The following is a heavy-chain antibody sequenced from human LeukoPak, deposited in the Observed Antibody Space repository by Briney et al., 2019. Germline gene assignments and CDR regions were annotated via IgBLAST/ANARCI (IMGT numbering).Heavy chain of an antibody. J-gene: IGHJ5*02. V-gene: IGHV1-18*01. CDR3: ARGSVLLWFGESHDLNWFDP. CDR2: ISAYNGNT. Sequence: GASVKVSCKASGYTFTSYGISWVRQAPGQGLEWMGWISAYNGNTNYAQKLQGRVTMTTDTSTSTAYMELRSLRSDDTAVYYCARGSVLLWFGESHDLNWFDPWGQGTLVTVSS. CDR1: GYTFTSYG. D-gene: IGHD3-10*01.